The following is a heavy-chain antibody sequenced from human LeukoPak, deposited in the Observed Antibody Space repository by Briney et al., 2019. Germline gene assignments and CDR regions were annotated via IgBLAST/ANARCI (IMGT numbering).Heavy chain of an antibody. V-gene: IGHV3-66*01. Sequence: PGGSLRLSCAASEFSVGSNYMTWVRQAPGKGLEWVSLIYSGGSTYYADSVKGRFTISRDNAKNSLYLQMNSLRAEDTAVYYCARDLSITLLRGVIEWGQGTLVTVSS. CDR1: EFSVGSNY. D-gene: IGHD3-10*01. CDR3: ARDLSITLLRGVIE. J-gene: IGHJ4*02. CDR2: IYSGGST.